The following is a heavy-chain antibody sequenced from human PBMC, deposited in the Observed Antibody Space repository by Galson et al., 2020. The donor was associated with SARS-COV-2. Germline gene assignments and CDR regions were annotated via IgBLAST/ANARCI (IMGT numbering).Heavy chain of an antibody. J-gene: IGHJ3*02. CDR2: ISHSGGT. V-gene: IGHV4-30-2*01. CDR1: GTSISSGSYS. D-gene: IGHD4-17*01. CDR3: ARLHYGEYAPEAFDI. Sequence: SETLSLTCAVSGTSISSGSYSWNWIRQPPGNGLEWIGYISHSGGTYYNPSLKSRVTISGDRSKNQFSLRLSSVTAADTAVYYCARLHYGEYAPEAFDIWGPGTRVT.